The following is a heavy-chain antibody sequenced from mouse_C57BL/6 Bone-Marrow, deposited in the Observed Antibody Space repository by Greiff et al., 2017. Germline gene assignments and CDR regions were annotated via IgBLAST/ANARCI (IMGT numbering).Heavy chain of an antibody. CDR2: IHPNSGST. CDR1: GYTFTSYW. D-gene: IGHD1-1*02. V-gene: IGHV1-64*01. CDR3: ARHGGAWFAY. Sequence: QVQLQQPGAELVKPGASVKLSCKASGYTFTSYWMHWVKQRPGQGLEWIGMIHPNSGSTNYNEKFKSKATLTVDKSSSTAYMQLSSLTSEASAVYYCARHGGAWFAYWGQGTLVTVSA. J-gene: IGHJ3*01.